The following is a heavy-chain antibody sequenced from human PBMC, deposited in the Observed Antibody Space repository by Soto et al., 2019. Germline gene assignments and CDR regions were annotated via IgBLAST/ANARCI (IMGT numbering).Heavy chain of an antibody. CDR3: ATSSPASDY. V-gene: IGHV1-18*01. CDR2: VTTDKGKT. CDR1: GYTFTKFG. J-gene: IGHJ4*02. Sequence: QVELVQSGPEVKKPGASVKVSCKTSGYTFTKFGISWMRQAPGQGLEWMGWVTTDKGKTTYAQKFQGRVTMTTDTSTSTAYMELRSLRSDDTAVYYCATSSPASDYWGQGTLVTVSS.